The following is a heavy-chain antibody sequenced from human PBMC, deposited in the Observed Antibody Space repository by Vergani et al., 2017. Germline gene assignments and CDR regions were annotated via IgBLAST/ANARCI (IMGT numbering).Heavy chain of an antibody. J-gene: IGHJ6*02. D-gene: IGHD2-2*01. CDR1: GGTFSSYA. CDR3: ARDPDIVVVPAAPYYYYYYGMDV. CDR2: IIPIFGTA. Sequence: QVQLVQSGAEVKKPGSSVKVSCKASGGTFSSYAISWVRQAPGQGLEWMGGIIPIFGTANYAQKFQGRVTITADESTSTAYMELSSLRSDDTAVYYCARDPDIVVVPAAPYYYYYYGMDVWGQ. V-gene: IGHV1-69*01.